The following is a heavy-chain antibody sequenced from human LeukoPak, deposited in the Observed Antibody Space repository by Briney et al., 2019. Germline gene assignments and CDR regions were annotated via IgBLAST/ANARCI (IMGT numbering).Heavy chain of an antibody. D-gene: IGHD2-2*01. CDR1: GFTFDDYG. CDR2: INWNGAST. V-gene: IGHV3-20*04. Sequence: PGGSPRLSCAASGFTFDDYGMTWVRQAPGKGLEWFSGINWNGASTVYADSVKGRFTISRDNAKNSLYLQMNSLRAEDTALYYCARGNCSSTSCRSPDYYYYMDVWGKGTTVTVSS. J-gene: IGHJ6*03. CDR3: ARGNCSSTSCRSPDYYYYMDV.